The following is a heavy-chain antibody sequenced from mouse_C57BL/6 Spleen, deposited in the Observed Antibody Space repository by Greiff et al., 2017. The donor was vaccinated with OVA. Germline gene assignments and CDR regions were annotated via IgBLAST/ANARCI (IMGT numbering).Heavy chain of an antibody. CDR1: GFSLTSYA. D-gene: IGHD1-1*01. Sequence: VQLQQSGPGLVAPSQSLSITCTVSGFSLTSYAISWVRQPPGKGLEWLGVIWTGGGTNYNSALKSRLSISKDNSKSQVFLKMNSLQTDDTARYYCARKIYYYGSSSYWYFDVWGTGTTVTVSS. V-gene: IGHV2-9-1*01. CDR2: IWTGGGT. J-gene: IGHJ1*03. CDR3: ARKIYYYGSSSYWYFDV.